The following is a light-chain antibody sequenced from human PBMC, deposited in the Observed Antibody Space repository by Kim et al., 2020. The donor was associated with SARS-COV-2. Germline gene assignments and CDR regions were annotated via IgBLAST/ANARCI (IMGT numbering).Light chain of an antibody. CDR2: QDS. CDR3: QAWDSSTVV. V-gene: IGLV3-1*01. Sequence: SYELTQPPSVSVSPGQTASITCSGDKLGDKYACWYQQKPGQSPVLVIYQDSKRTSGIPERFSGSNSGNTATLTISGTQAMDEADYYCQAWDSSTVVFGGGTQLTFL. J-gene: IGLJ2*01. CDR1: KLGDKY.